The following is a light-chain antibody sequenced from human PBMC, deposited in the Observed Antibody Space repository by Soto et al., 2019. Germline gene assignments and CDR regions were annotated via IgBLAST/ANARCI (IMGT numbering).Light chain of an antibody. CDR2: DVS. Sequence: QSALTQPASVSGSPGQSITISCTGTSSDVGAYDYVSWYRQHPGKAPKLMIYDVSNRPSGVSDRFSGSKSGNTASLTISGLQAEDEADYYCSSYTSSSTLEVFGTGTKLTVL. J-gene: IGLJ1*01. CDR3: SSYTSSSTLEV. CDR1: SSDVGAYDY. V-gene: IGLV2-14*01.